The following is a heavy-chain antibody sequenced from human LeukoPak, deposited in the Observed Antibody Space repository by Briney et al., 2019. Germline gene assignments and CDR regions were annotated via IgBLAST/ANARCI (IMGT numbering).Heavy chain of an antibody. J-gene: IGHJ4*02. CDR1: GYTFTGYY. D-gene: IGHD3-22*01. CDR3: ARVLDYYESSGSLGY. V-gene: IGHV1-2*02. Sequence: GASVKVSCKASGYTFTGYYMHWVRQAPGQGLEWMGWINPNSGGTNYAQKFQGRVTMTSDTSISTAYMELSRLRSDDTAVYYCARVLDYYESSGSLGYWGQGTLVTVSS. CDR2: INPNSGGT.